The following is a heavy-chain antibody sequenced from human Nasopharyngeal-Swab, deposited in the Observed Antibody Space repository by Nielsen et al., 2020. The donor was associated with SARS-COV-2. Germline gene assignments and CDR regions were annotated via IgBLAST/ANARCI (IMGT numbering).Heavy chain of an antibody. CDR3: ARVSGTQSIYYYYGMDV. CDR2: ISSSSSYI. V-gene: IGHV3-21*04. Sequence: GVSLKISCSASGFTFSSYSMNWVRQAPGKGLEWVSSISSSSSYIYYADSVKGRFTISRDNAKNSLYLQMNSLRAEDTAVYYCARVSGTQSIYYYYGMDVWGQGTTVTVSS. CDR1: GFTFSSYS. J-gene: IGHJ6*02. D-gene: IGHD1-1*01.